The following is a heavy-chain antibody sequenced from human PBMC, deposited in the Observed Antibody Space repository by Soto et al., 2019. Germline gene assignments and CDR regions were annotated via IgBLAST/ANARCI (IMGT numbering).Heavy chain of an antibody. V-gene: IGHV4-31*03. J-gene: IGHJ5*02. Sequence: SETLSLTCTVSGGSISSGGYYWSWIRQHPGKGLEWIGYIYYSGSTNYNPSLRSRVTISADTSKSQLSLKVNSVTAADTAVYYCARGISHCGAGNCNKRQVWLDPWGQGTLVTVSS. CDR1: GGSISSGGYY. CDR3: ARGISHCGAGNCNKRQVWLDP. CDR2: IYYSGST. D-gene: IGHD2-15*01.